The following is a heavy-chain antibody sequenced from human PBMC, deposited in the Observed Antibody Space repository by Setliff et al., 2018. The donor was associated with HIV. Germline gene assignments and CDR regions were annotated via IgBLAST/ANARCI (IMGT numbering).Heavy chain of an antibody. D-gene: IGHD6-6*01. CDR2: IYYSGTT. CDR1: GDSVSSASYY. CDR3: ASEAWTSYRSSSGYYYYYMDV. V-gene: IGHV4-61*01. J-gene: IGHJ6*03. Sequence: ASETLSLTCTVSGDSVSSASYYWSWIRQPPGKGLERIGYIYYSGTTKYNPSLKSRVTISVDTSKNQFSLKLSSVTAADTAVYYCASEAWTSYRSSSGYYYYYMDVWGKGTTVTV.